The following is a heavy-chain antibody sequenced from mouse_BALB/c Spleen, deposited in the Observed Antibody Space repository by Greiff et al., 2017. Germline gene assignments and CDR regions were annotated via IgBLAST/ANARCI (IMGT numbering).Heavy chain of an antibody. CDR1: GFSLTSYG. D-gene: IGHD2-4*01. CDR2: IWSGGST. V-gene: IGHV2-2-2*01. CDR3: VRNLGITTAWFAY. J-gene: IGHJ3*01. Sequence: QVQLKESGPGLVQPSQSLSITCTVSGFSLTSYGVHWVRQSPGKGLEWLGVIWSGGSTDYNAAFISRLSISKDNSKSQVFFKMNSLQADDTAIYYCVRNLGITTAWFAYWGQGTLVTVSA.